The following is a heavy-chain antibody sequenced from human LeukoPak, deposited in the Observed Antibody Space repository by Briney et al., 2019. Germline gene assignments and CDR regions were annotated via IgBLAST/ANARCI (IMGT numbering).Heavy chain of an antibody. V-gene: IGHV3-30*18. D-gene: IGHD3-3*01. CDR1: GFTFSSYG. J-gene: IGHJ4*02. Sequence: GGSLRLSCAASGFTFSSYGMHWVRQAPGKGLEWVAVISYDGSNKYYADSVKGRFTISRDNSKNTLYLQMNSLRAEDTAVYYCAKDWPPYYDFWSGHDYWGQGTLVTVSS. CDR3: AKDWPPYYDFWSGHDY. CDR2: ISYDGSNK.